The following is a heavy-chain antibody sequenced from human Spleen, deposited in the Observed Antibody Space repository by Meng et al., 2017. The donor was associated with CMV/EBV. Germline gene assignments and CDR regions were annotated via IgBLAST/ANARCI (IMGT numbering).Heavy chain of an antibody. CDR2: INPNSGGT. CDR3: ARDYDFWNDPGWFDP. D-gene: IGHD3-3*01. Sequence: ASVKVSCKASGYTFTGYYMHWVRQAPGQGLEWMGWINPNSGGTNYAQKFQGRVTMTRDTSISTAYMELSRLRSDDTAVYYCARDYDFWNDPGWFDPWGQGTLVTVSS. J-gene: IGHJ5*02. CDR1: GYTFTGYY. V-gene: IGHV1-2*02.